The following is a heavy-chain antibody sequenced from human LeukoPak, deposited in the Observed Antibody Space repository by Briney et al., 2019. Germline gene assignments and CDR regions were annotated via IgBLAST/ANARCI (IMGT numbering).Heavy chain of an antibody. CDR1: GDYVSSYY. Sequence: PSETLSLTCTVSGDYVSSYYWNWIRQPPRKGLEWIGFMYYSGSSNYNPSLKSGVTISVDTSKNQFSLKHSTVTAADTAVYSCARDPRAFGVGGGYFDYWGQGILVTVSS. CDR3: ARDPRAFGVGGGYFDY. D-gene: IGHD3-3*01. CDR2: MYYSGSS. J-gene: IGHJ4*02. V-gene: IGHV4-59*02.